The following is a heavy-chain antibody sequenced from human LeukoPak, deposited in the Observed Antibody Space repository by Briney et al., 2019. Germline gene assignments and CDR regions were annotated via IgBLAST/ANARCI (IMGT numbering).Heavy chain of an antibody. CDR3: ARGGQSKYDSSGYLNYFDY. V-gene: IGHV3-64*01. D-gene: IGHD3-22*01. J-gene: IGHJ4*02. CDR1: GFTFSSYV. Sequence: GGSLSLSCAASGFTFSSYVMYWVRQAPGKGLEYVSSISSNGGSTYYANSVKGRFTISRDNSKNTLYLQMGSLRAEDMAVYYCARGGQSKYDSSGYLNYFDYGGQGTLVTVSS. CDR2: ISSNGGST.